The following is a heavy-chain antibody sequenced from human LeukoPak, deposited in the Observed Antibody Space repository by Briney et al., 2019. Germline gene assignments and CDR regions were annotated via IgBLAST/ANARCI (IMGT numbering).Heavy chain of an antibody. CDR2: ISYDGSNK. D-gene: IGHD2-8*01. Sequence: GSLRLSCAASGFTFSNNAMHWVRQAPGKGLEWVALISYDGSNKHYADSVKGRFTISRDNSKNTLYLQMNSLRAEDTAVYYCAKDRCSNGIGCYYYYMEVWGKGTTVTISS. V-gene: IGHV3-30*18. J-gene: IGHJ6*03. CDR3: AKDRCSNGIGCYYYYMEV. CDR1: GFTFSNNA.